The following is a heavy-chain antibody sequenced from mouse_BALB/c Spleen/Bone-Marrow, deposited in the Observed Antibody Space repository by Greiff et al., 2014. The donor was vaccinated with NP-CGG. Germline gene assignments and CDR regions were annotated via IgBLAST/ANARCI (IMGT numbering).Heavy chain of an antibody. CDR1: GYTFTSYW. CDR2: INPSTGYT. V-gene: IGHV1-7*01. Sequence: QVQLQQSGAELAKPGASVKMSCKASGYTFTSYWMHWVKQRPGQGLEWIGYINPSTGYTDYNQKFKDKATLTADKSSSTAYMHLSSLTSEDSAVYYCARRDYWYFDVWAQGPRSPSPQ. J-gene: IGHJ1*01. CDR3: ARRDYWYFDV.